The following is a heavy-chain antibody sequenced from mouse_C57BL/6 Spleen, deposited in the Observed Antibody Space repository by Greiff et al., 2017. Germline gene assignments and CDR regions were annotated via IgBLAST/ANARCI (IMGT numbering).Heavy chain of an antibody. D-gene: IGHD1-1*01. CDR3: APHYGSSYWFAY. J-gene: IGHJ3*01. CDR2: ISYDGSN. Sequence: EVKLVESGPGLVKPSQSLSLTCSVTGYSITSGYYWNWIRQFPGNKLEWMGYISYDGSNNYNPSLKNRISITRDTSKNQFFLKLNSVTTEDTATYYCAPHYGSSYWFAYWGQGTLVTVSA. V-gene: IGHV3-6*01. CDR1: GYSITSGYY.